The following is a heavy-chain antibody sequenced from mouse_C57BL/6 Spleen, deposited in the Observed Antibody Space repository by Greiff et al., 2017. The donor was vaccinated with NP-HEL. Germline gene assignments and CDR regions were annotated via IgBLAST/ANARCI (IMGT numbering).Heavy chain of an antibody. Sequence: VQLQQPGTELVKPGASVKLSCKASGYTFTSYWMHWVTQRPGQGLEWIGNINPSNGGTNYNEKFKSKATLTVDKSSSTAYMQLSSLTSEDSAVYYCARPYYGSSYWYFDVWGTGTTVTVSS. CDR1: GYTFTSYW. V-gene: IGHV1-53*01. D-gene: IGHD1-1*01. J-gene: IGHJ1*03. CDR2: INPSNGGT. CDR3: ARPYYGSSYWYFDV.